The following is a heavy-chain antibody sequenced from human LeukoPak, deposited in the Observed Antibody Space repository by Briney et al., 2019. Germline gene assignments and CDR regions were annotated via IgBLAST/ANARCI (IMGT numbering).Heavy chain of an antibody. CDR1: GYTFTSYD. J-gene: IGHJ3*02. CDR3: AGGSGSYSGDAFDI. Sequence: ASVKVSCKASGYTFTSYDINWVRQATGQGLEWMGWMNPNSGNTGYAQKFQGRVTMIRNTSISTAYMELSSLRSEDTAVYYCAGGSGSYSGDAFDIWGQGTMVTVSS. D-gene: IGHD1-26*01. CDR2: MNPNSGNT. V-gene: IGHV1-8*01.